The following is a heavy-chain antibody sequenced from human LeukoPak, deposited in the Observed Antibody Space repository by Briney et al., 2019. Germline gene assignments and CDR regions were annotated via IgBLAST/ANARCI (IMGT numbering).Heavy chain of an antibody. Sequence: SETLSLTCAVYGGSFSGYYWGWIRQPPGKGLEWIGEINHNGSTSYNPSLKSRVTISVDTSKNQFSLKLTSLTAADTAVYYCARYDTAMSLTFDYWGQGTLVTVSS. V-gene: IGHV4-34*01. J-gene: IGHJ4*02. CDR2: INHNGST. CDR3: ARYDTAMSLTFDY. CDR1: GGSFSGYY. D-gene: IGHD5-18*01.